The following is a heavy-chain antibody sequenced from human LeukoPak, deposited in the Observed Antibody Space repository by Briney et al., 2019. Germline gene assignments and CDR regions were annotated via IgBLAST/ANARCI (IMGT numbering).Heavy chain of an antibody. CDR2: INPNSGGT. Sequence: ASVKVSCKASGYTFIGYHMHWVRQAPGRGLEWMGWINPNSGGTNYAQKFQGRVTMTRDTSISTAYMELIRLRSADTAVYYCARVGRAFTAPSSFFDYWGQGTLVTVSS. CDR1: GYTFIGYH. D-gene: IGHD6-6*01. CDR3: ARVGRAFTAPSSFFDY. J-gene: IGHJ4*02. V-gene: IGHV1-2*02.